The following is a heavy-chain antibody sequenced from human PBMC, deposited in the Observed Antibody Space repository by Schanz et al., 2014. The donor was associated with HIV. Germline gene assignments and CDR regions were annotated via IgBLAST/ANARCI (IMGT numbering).Heavy chain of an antibody. CDR1: GLTFSSYG. D-gene: IGHD3-16*01. Sequence: QVQLVESGGGVVQPGRSLRLSCAGSGLTFSSYGMHWVRQAPGKGLEWVAVKSYDGSNKYYADSVKGRFTISRDNSKNTLYLQMNSLRAEDTAVYYCARVANWDYYGMDVWGRGTTVTVSS. J-gene: IGHJ6*02. CDR2: KSYDGSNK. V-gene: IGHV3-30*03. CDR3: ARVANWDYYGMDV.